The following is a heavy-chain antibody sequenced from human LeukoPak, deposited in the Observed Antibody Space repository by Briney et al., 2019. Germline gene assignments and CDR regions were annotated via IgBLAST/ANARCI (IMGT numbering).Heavy chain of an antibody. CDR2: IYYSGST. CDR1: GGSIGSYY. Sequence: PSETLSLTCTVSGGSIGSYYWSWIRQPPGKGLEWIGYIYYSGSTNYNPSLKSRVTISVDTSKNQFSLKLSSVTAADTAVYFCARGSQVDDFWSGYRAPLDYWGQGTLVTVSS. D-gene: IGHD3-3*01. J-gene: IGHJ4*02. V-gene: IGHV4-59*08. CDR3: ARGSQVDDFWSGYRAPLDY.